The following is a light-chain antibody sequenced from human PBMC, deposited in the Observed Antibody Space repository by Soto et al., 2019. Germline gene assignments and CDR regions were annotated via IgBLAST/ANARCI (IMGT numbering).Light chain of an antibody. V-gene: IGKV1-5*03. CDR3: QQYNSVSLLT. CDR1: QTISSW. Sequence: DIQMTQSPSTLSGSVGDSVTITCRASQTISSWLAWYQQKPGKAPKLLIYKASTLKSGVPSRFSGSGSGTEFTLTISSLQPDDFATYYCQQYNSVSLLTFGGGTKVDIK. CDR2: KAS. J-gene: IGKJ4*01.